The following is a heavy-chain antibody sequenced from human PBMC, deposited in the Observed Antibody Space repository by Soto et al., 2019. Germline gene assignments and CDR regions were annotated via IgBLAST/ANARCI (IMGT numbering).Heavy chain of an antibody. V-gene: IGHV1-69*01. CDR3: ARGRGRRITMIVTGGFDP. D-gene: IGHD3-22*01. CDR2: IIPIFGTA. Sequence: QVQLVQSGAEVKKPGSSVKVSCKASGGTFSSYAISWVRQAPGQGLEWMGGIIPIFGTANYAQRFQGRVTITADESKSTAYMELSRLRSEDTAVYYCARGRGRRITMIVTGGFDPWGQGTLVTVSS. CDR1: GGTFSSYA. J-gene: IGHJ5*02.